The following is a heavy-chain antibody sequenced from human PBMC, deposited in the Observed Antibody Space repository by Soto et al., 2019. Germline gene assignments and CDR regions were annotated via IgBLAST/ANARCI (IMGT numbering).Heavy chain of an antibody. V-gene: IGHV1-69*13. CDR3: ARDNRPVRDYDILTGYYPLAY. CDR2: IIPIFGTA. J-gene: IGHJ4*02. CDR1: GGTFSSYA. D-gene: IGHD3-9*01. Sequence: SVKVSCKASGGTFSSYAISWVRQAPGQGLEWMGGIIPIFGTANYAQKFQGRVTITADESTSTAYMELSSLRSEDTAVYYCARDNRPVRDYDILTGYYPLAYWGQGALVTVSS.